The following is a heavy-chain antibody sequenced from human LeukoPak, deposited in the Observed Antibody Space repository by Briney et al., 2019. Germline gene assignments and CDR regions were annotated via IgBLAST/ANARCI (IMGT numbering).Heavy chain of an antibody. J-gene: IGHJ4*02. V-gene: IGHV3-21*01. Sequence: GGSLRLSCAASGFTFSTAWMNWVRQAPGKGLEWVSSISSSSSYIYYADSVKGRFTISRDNAKNSLYLQMNSLRAEDTAVYYCARDRRDDSSMHWGQGTLVTVSS. D-gene: IGHD3-22*01. CDR3: ARDRRDDSSMH. CDR1: GFTFSTAW. CDR2: ISSSSSYI.